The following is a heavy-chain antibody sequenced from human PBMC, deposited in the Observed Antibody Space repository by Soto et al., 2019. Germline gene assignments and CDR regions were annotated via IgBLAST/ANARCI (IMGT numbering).Heavy chain of an antibody. J-gene: IGHJ6*02. Sequence: SETLSLTCTVSGGSISSYYWSWIRQPPGKGLEWIGYIYYSGSTNYNPSLKSRVTISVDTSKNQFSLKLSSVTAADTAVYYCARGVWNPYYYYYGMDVWGQGTTVTVSS. D-gene: IGHD1-1*01. CDR1: GGSISSYY. CDR3: ARGVWNPYYYYYGMDV. V-gene: IGHV4-59*01. CDR2: IYYSGST.